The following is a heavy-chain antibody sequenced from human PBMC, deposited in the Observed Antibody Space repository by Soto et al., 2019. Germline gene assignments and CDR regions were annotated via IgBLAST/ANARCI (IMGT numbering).Heavy chain of an antibody. J-gene: IGHJ6*02. CDR2: INAGNGNT. V-gene: IGHV1-3*01. CDR1: GYTFTSYG. D-gene: IGHD3-22*01. Sequence: QIQLMQSGAEAKKPGASVKVSCKASGYTFTSYGIHWVRQAPGQRLEWTGWINAGNGNTKYSEKLQGRVTITRDTSARTAYLELSSLRSEDTAVYYCARDPNDSSAYYHHYYYGMDVWGQGTTVTVSS. CDR3: ARDPNDSSAYYHHYYYGMDV.